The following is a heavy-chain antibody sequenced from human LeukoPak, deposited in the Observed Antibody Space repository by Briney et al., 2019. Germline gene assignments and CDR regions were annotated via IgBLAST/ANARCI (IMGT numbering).Heavy chain of an antibody. Sequence: ASVKVSCTASGYTFTRYDINWVRQATGQGLEWMGWINLNSGNTGYAQKFQGRVTITRDTSASTAYMELSSLRSEDTAVYYCARPSRGGSSWLYDAFDIWGQGTMVTVSS. CDR2: INLNSGNT. V-gene: IGHV1-8*03. CDR3: ARPSRGGSSWLYDAFDI. D-gene: IGHD6-13*01. CDR1: GYTFTRYD. J-gene: IGHJ3*02.